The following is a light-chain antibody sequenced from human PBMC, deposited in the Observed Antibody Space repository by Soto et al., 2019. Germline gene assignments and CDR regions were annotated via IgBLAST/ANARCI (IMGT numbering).Light chain of an antibody. CDR1: QGIGAT. CDR2: DTS. Sequence: EVVMTQSPAPLSVSPGEGVPLSSRDTQGIGATLAWYQHKPGQTPGLLIYDTSTRATGVPARFSGSRSGPEFTLTINSRQSEDFAIYYCQPYNNWPLTVGGGTKVESK. V-gene: IGKV3-15*01. CDR3: QPYNNWPLT. J-gene: IGKJ4*01.